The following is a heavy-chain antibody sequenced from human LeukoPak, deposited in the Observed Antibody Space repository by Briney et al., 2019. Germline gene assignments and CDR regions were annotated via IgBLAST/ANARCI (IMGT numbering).Heavy chain of an antibody. J-gene: IGHJ4*02. D-gene: IGHD3-16*02. CDR3: AREYTSRYRPGDY. CDR1: GYTFTSYY. CDR2: IIPIFGTA. V-gene: IGHV1-69*13. Sequence: SVKVSCKASGYTFTSYYMHWVRQAPGQGLEWMGGIIPIFGTANYAQKFQGRVTITADESTSTAYMELSRLRSDDTAVYYCAREYTSRYRPGDYWGQGTLVTVSS.